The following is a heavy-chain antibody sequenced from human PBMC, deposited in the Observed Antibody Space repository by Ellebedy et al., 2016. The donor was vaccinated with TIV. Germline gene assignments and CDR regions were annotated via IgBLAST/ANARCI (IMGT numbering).Heavy chain of an antibody. J-gene: IGHJ4*02. CDR3: VQGYFFDN. CDR2: ISSDGSRT. V-gene: IGHV3-64D*09. CDR1: GFTFSSYA. Sequence: GESLKISCSASGFTFSSYAMHWVRQAPGKGREYVLAISSDGSRTYYADSVKGRFTISRDNSKDTLYLQMSSLRPEDTAVYGCVQGYFFDNWGPGTLVTVSS.